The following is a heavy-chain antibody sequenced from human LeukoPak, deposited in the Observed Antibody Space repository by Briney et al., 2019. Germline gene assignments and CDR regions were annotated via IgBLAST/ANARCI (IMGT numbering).Heavy chain of an antibody. V-gene: IGHV3-9*01. CDR2: ITWNSATT. Sequence: PGGSLRLSCAASGFTFSSYGMHWVRQGPGKGLEWVSSITWNSATTGYADSVKGRFTISRDNAKKSLYLQMNSLTTDDTAFYYCVKDIATAAGYFDSWGQGTLVTVSS. CDR1: GFTFSSYG. J-gene: IGHJ4*02. D-gene: IGHD6-13*01. CDR3: VKDIATAAGYFDS.